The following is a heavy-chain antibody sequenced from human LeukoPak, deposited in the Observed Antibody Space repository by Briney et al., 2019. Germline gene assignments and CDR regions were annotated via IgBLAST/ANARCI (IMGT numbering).Heavy chain of an antibody. J-gene: IGHJ5*02. Sequence: ASVKLSCKASGGTFSSYAISCVRQAPGQGLEWMGGIIPIFGTANYAQKFQGRVTITADKSTSTAYMELSSLRSEDTAVYYCARDPTTLLWFGELTQGWFDPWGQGNLVTVSS. CDR1: GGTFSSYA. CDR2: IIPIFGTA. V-gene: IGHV1-69*06. CDR3: ARDPTTLLWFGELTQGWFDP. D-gene: IGHD3-10*01.